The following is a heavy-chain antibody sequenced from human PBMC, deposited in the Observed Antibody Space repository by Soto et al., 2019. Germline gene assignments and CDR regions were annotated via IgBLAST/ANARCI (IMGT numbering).Heavy chain of an antibody. CDR2: INANTGFT. D-gene: IGHD2-15*01. CDR1: GYTFTGHY. J-gene: IGHJ4*02. CDR3: AREDACSGGSCHPDY. V-gene: IGHV1-2*02. Sequence: ASVKVSCKASGYTFTGHYMHWVRQAPGRGLEWMGYINANTGFTNYGQKFQGRVAMTRDTSISTAYMELSRLRSDDTAVYYCAREDACSGGSCHPDYWGQGTLVTVSS.